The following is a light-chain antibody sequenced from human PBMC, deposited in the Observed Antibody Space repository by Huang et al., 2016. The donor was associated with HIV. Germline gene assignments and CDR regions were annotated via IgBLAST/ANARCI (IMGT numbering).Light chain of an antibody. J-gene: IGKJ1*01. CDR1: QILLYNSNNKNY. V-gene: IGKV4-1*01. Sequence: DIVMTQSPDSLTVSLGERATIHCKSSQILLYNSNNKNYLNWYQQKPGQPPKLLIYWASARESGVPDRFNGRGSGTNVALTINSLQAEDVAVYYCQQYYSSLWTFGQGTKVEIK. CDR3: QQYYSSLWT. CDR2: WAS.